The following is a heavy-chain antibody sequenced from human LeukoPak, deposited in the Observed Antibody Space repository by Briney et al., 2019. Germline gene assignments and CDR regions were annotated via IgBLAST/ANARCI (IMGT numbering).Heavy chain of an antibody. D-gene: IGHD3-3*01. CDR3: ARGGIYYDFWSAYYTFDY. Sequence: GGSLRLSCAASGFTVSSNYMSWVRQAPGKGLEWVAVISYDGNNKYYADSVKGRFTISRDNSKNTLYLQMNSLRAEDTAVYFCARGGIYYDFWSAYYTFDYWGQGTLVTVSS. V-gene: IGHV3-33*08. CDR2: ISYDGNNK. CDR1: GFTVSSNY. J-gene: IGHJ4*02.